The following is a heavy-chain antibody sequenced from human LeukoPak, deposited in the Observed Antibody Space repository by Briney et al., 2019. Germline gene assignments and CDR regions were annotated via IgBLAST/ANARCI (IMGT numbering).Heavy chain of an antibody. V-gene: IGHV4-59*01. Sequence: SETLSLTCTVSGGSISSYYWSWIRQPPGKGLEWIGYIYYSGGTNYNPSLKSRVTISVDTSKNQFSLKLSSVTAADTAAYYCARDRVVVVPAAIQVHYYYYGMDVWGQGTTVTVSS. CDR2: IYYSGGT. D-gene: IGHD2-2*02. J-gene: IGHJ6*02. CDR1: GGSISSYY. CDR3: ARDRVVVVPAAIQVHYYYYGMDV.